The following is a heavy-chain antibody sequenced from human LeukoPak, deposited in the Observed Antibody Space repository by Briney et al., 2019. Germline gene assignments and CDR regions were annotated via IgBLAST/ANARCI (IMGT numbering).Heavy chain of an antibody. D-gene: IGHD3-10*01. Sequence: SETLSLTCTVSGGSISNGDHYWSWIRQPPGKGLEWIGYIYYSGSTNYNPSLKSRVTISVDTSKNQFSLKLSSVTAADTAVYYCARERGRFPYYYYGMDVWGQGTTVTVSS. V-gene: IGHV4-61*08. CDR1: GGSISNGDHY. CDR2: IYYSGST. CDR3: ARERGRFPYYYYGMDV. J-gene: IGHJ6*02.